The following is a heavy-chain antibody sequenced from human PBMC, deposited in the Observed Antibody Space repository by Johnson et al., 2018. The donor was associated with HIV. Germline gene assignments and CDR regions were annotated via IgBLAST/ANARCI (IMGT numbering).Heavy chain of an antibody. CDR1: GFTFDDYG. D-gene: IGHD6-13*01. V-gene: IGHV3-20*04. CDR2: ISGSGGST. Sequence: VQLVESGGGVVRPGGSLRLSCAASGFTFDDYGMSWVRQAPGKGLEWVSGISGSGGSTYYADSVKGRFTISRDNAKNSLYLQMNSLRAEDTALYYCARGAYSSSWHASDASDIWGQGTMVTVSS. J-gene: IGHJ3*02. CDR3: ARGAYSSSWHASDASDI.